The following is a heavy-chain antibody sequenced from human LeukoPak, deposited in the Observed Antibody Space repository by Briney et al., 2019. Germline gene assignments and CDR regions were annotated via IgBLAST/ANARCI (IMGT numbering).Heavy chain of an antibody. Sequence: PGGSLRLSCAASGFTFSSYWMNWVRQAPGKGLEWVAVISYDGSNKYYADSVKGRFTISRDNSKNTLYLQMNSLRAEDTAVYYCARDGKAYYDFWSGYYDYWGQGTLVTVSS. J-gene: IGHJ4*02. V-gene: IGHV3-30*03. CDR3: ARDGKAYYDFWSGYYDY. D-gene: IGHD3-3*01. CDR1: GFTFSSYW. CDR2: ISYDGSNK.